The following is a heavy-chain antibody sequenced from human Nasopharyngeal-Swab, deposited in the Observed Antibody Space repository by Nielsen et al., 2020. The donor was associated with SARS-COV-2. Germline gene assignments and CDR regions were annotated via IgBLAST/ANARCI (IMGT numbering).Heavy chain of an antibody. Sequence: ASVKVSCKASVYSFTSYAMNWVRKAHGQGLEWMGWINTNTGNPTYAQGFTGRFVFSLDTSVSTAYLQISSLKAEDTAVYYCARVGGDLRFLEWPLDYWGQGTLVTVSS. J-gene: IGHJ4*02. CDR2: INTNTGNP. CDR3: ARVGGDLRFLEWPLDY. D-gene: IGHD3-3*01. CDR1: VYSFTSYA. V-gene: IGHV7-4-1*02.